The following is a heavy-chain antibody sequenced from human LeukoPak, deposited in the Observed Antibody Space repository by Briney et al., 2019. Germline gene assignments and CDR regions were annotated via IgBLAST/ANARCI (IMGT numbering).Heavy chain of an antibody. D-gene: IGHD6-13*01. Sequence: GALKISWKGSGYRLTSYWMGWVRQMPGKGLEWVGNIYPGDSDTRYSPSFQGQVHISADKSISTAYLQWSSLKASDTAMYYCARLRGSDPGIADYWGQGTLVTVSS. J-gene: IGHJ4*02. CDR1: GYRLTSYW. CDR3: ARLRGSDPGIADY. V-gene: IGHV5-51*01. CDR2: IYPGDSDT.